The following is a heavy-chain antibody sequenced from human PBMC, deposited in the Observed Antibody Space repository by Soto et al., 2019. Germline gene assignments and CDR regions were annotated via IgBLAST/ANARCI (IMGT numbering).Heavy chain of an antibody. CDR3: ARDQGCSGGSCYFDY. CDR1: GYTFTSYG. CDR2: ISAYNGNT. V-gene: IGHV1-18*01. D-gene: IGHD2-15*01. J-gene: IGHJ4*02. Sequence: ASVKVSCKASGYTFTSYGISWVRQAPGQGLEWMGWISAYNGNTNYAQKLQGRVTMTTDTSASTAYMELRSLRSDDTAVYYCARDQGCSGGSCYFDYWGQGTLVTVSS.